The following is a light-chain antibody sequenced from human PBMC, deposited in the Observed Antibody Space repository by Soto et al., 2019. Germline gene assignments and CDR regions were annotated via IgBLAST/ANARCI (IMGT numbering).Light chain of an antibody. CDR1: QSVSSSY. CDR3: KQYGSSPRT. V-gene: IGKV3-20*01. J-gene: IGKJ1*01. Sequence: ENVLTQSPCTLSLSPGGRPTMYSMGSQSVSSSYLAWYQQKPGQAPRLLIYGASSRATGIPDRFSGSGSGTDFTLTISRLEPEDFAVYYCKQYGSSPRTFGKGTKVDIK. CDR2: GAS.